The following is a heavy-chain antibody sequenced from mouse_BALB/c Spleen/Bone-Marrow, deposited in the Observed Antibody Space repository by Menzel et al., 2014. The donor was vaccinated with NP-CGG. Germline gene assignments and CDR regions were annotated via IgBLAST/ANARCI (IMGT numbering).Heavy chain of an antibody. Sequence: EVQLQQSGGGLVKPGGSLKLSCAASGFTFGSYTMSWVRQTPEKRLEWVATISRGGSYTYYPDSVKGRFTISRDNAKNTLYLQMSSLKSEDTAMYYCTRDLYDGYSYYAMDYWGQGTSVTVSS. J-gene: IGHJ4*01. V-gene: IGHV5-6-4*01. CDR1: GFTFGSYT. D-gene: IGHD2-3*01. CDR3: TRDLYDGYSYYAMDY. CDR2: ISRGGSYT.